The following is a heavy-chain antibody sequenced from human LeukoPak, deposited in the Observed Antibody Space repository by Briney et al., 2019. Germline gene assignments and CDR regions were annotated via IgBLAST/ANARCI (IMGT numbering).Heavy chain of an antibody. J-gene: IGHJ4*02. CDR2: ISGSGAKT. Sequence: GGSLRLSCAASGFTFSTYAMSWVRQAPGKGLEWVSAISGSGAKTYYADSVKGRFTISRDNSKSTLYLQMKSLRAEDTAVYSCAKEKYSSGFFDYWGQGTLVTVSS. D-gene: IGHD3-22*01. CDR3: AKEKYSSGFFDY. CDR1: GFTFSTYA. V-gene: IGHV3-23*01.